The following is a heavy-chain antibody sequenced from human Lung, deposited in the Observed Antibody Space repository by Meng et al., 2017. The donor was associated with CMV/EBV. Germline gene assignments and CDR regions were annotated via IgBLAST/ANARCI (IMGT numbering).Heavy chain of an antibody. V-gene: IGHV1-18*01. CDR2: ISAYNGNT. CDR1: GYTFTSYG. Sequence: ASXXVSXKASGYTFTSYGISWVRQAPGQGLEWMGWISAYNGNTNYAQKLQGRVTMTTDTSTSTAYMELRSLRSDDTAAYYCARDPIRVLRFLEWNYYYYGMDVWXQGTTVTVSS. CDR3: ARDPIRVLRFLEWNYYYYGMDV. D-gene: IGHD3-3*01. J-gene: IGHJ6*02.